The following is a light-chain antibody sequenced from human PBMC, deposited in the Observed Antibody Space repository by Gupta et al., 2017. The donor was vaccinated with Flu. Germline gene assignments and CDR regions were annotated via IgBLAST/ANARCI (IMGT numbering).Light chain of an antibody. CDR2: DVT. Sequence: TSSDSASYNYVSWYQQHPGKAPKLLIYDVTNRPSGISNRFSGSKSGDTASLTISGLQGEDEADYYCSSCTSSTTLVFGGGTKLTVL. V-gene: IGLV2-14*01. CDR3: SSCTSSTTLV. CDR1: SSDSASYNY. J-gene: IGLJ2*01.